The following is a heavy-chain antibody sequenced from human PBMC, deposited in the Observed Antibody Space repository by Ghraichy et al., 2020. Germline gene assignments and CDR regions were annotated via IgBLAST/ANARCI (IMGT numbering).Heavy chain of an antibody. D-gene: IGHD2/OR15-2a*01. CDR2: IKQDGSIS. Sequence: GGSLRLSCATSGLIIDMNWMTWVRQAPGKGLEWVANIKQDGSISNYMDSAKGRFTISRDNAKNSLYLQMNNLRVEDTAVYYCALNNEYRFGPWGQGTPVTVSS. CDR3: ALNNEYRFGP. CDR1: GLIIDMNW. J-gene: IGHJ5*02. V-gene: IGHV3-7*03.